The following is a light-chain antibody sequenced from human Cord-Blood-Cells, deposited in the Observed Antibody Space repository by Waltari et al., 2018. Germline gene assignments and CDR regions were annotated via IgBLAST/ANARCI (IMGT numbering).Light chain of an antibody. CDR2: EVR. CDR3: SSYAGSNNFYV. J-gene: IGLJ1*01. CDR1: SRDDGGYNY. Sequence: QSALTQPPSASGSTGQSVTIPCTGTSRDDGGYNYVSWYQQHPGKAPKLLIYEVRNRPSWVPDRCSCCKSGNTASLPVTCLQAEDDADDYYSSYAGSNNFYVFGTGTKVTVL. V-gene: IGLV2-8*01.